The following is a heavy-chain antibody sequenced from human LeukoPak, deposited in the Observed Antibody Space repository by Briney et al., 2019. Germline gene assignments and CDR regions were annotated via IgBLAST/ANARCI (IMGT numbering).Heavy chain of an antibody. CDR2: ISGSGGST. CDR1: GFTFSSYA. CDR3: ANIYSSSWPDRDY. V-gene: IGHV3-23*01. D-gene: IGHD6-13*01. Sequence: GGSVRLSCAASGFTFSSYAMSWVRQAPGKGLEWVSAISGSGGSTYYADSVKGRFTISRDNSENTLYLQMNSLRAEVTAVYYCANIYSSSWPDRDYWGQGTLVTVSS. J-gene: IGHJ4*02.